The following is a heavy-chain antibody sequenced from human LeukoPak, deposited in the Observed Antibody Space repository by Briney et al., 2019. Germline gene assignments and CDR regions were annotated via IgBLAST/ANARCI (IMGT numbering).Heavy chain of an antibody. V-gene: IGHV3-23*01. J-gene: IGHJ4*02. D-gene: IGHD3-9*01. CDR3: AKAKGGELTPLYYFDY. Sequence: PGGSLRLSCAASGFTLSRYAMSWVRQTPGKGLEWVSGMTSTGGNTYYADSVKGRCTISRDNSRNTLYLQINSLRAEDTAVYYCAKAKGGELTPLYYFDYWGQGTLVTVSS. CDR2: MTSTGGNT. CDR1: GFTLSRYA.